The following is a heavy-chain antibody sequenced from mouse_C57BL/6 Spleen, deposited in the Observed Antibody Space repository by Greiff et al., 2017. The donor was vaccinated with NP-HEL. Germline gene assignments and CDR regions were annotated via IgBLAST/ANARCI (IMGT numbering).Heavy chain of an antibody. V-gene: IGHV5-17*01. CDR3: ARPSYYGSFYFDY. Sequence: EVQVVESGGGLVKPGGSLKLSCAASGFTFSDYGMHWVRQAPEKGLEWVAYISSGSSTIYYADTVKGRFTISRDNAKNTLFLQMTSLRSEDTAMDYCARPSYYGSFYFDYWGQGTTLTVSS. CDR2: ISSGSSTI. CDR1: GFTFSDYG. J-gene: IGHJ2*01. D-gene: IGHD1-1*01.